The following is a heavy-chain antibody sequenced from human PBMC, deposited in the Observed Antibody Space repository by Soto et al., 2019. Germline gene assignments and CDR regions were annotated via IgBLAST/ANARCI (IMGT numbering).Heavy chain of an antibody. CDR1: GSSLSTRGMR. CDR2: IDWDDDK. V-gene: IGHV2-70*04. Sequence: SGPTLVNPTQTLTLTCTSSGSSLSTRGMRVNWIRQPPGKALEWLARIDWDDDKFYSTSLKTRLTISKDTSKNQVVLTMTNMDPVDTATYFCARMGNYYYFDYWGQGTLVTVS. J-gene: IGHJ4*02. CDR3: ARMGNYYYFDY. D-gene: IGHD1-7*01.